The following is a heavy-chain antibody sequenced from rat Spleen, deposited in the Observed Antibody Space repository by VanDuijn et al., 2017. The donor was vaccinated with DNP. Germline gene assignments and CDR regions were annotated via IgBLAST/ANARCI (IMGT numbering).Heavy chain of an antibody. CDR1: GFTFNSYW. CDR2: VPSSGGST. CDR3: ARWGGDYFDY. J-gene: IGHJ2*01. V-gene: IGHV5-31*01. Sequence: EVQLVESGGGLVQPGRSLKLSCAASGFTFNSYWMAWIRQVPGKGLEWVASVPSSGGSTYYPDSVKGRFTISRDNAKSTLYLQMNSLRSEDMATYYCARWGGDYFDYWGQGVMVTVSS.